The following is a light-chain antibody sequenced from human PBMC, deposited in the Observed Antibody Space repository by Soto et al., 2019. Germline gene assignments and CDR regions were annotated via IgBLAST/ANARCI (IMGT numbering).Light chain of an antibody. V-gene: IGKV3-20*01. Sequence: IVLTQSPGTLSLSPGERATLPCRASQSVTSKYLAWFEQKPGQSPRLLIYDVSTRATGIPDRFSGSGSGTDFTLTISRLEPEDFAVYYCQQYGSSPTFGQGTRLEIK. J-gene: IGKJ5*01. CDR3: QQYGSSPT. CDR2: DVS. CDR1: QSVTSKY.